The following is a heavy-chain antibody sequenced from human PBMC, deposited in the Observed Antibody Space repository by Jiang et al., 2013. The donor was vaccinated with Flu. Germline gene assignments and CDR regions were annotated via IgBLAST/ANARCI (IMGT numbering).Heavy chain of an antibody. CDR2: IWYDGSNK. D-gene: IGHD2-15*01. CDR3: ARHGSCSGGSCYLDY. Sequence: AASGFTFSNYGMHWVRQAPGKGLEWVTIIWYDGSNKYYTDSVKGRFTISRDNSKNMLYLQMNSLRVEDTAVYYCARHGSCSGGSCYLDYWGQGTLVTVSS. V-gene: IGHV3-33*01. CDR1: GFTFSNYG. J-gene: IGHJ4*02.